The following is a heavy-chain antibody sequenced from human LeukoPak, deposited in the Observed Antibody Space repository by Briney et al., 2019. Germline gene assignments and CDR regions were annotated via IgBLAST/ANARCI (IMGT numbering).Heavy chain of an antibody. D-gene: IGHD3-10*01. CDR3: VSRITMVRGVPYFDY. CDR2: INTNTGNP. J-gene: IGHJ4*02. Sequence: ASVKVSCKASGYTFTSYAMNWVRRAPGQGLEWMGWINTNTGNPTYAQGFTGRFVFSLDTSVSTAYLQISSLKAEDTAVYYCVSRITMVRGVPYFDYWGQGTLVTVSS. V-gene: IGHV7-4-1*02. CDR1: GYTFTSYA.